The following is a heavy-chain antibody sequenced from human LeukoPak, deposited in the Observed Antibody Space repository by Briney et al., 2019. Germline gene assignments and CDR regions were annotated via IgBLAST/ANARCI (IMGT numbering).Heavy chain of an antibody. J-gene: IGHJ4*02. CDR3: AREWQYQFDY. CDR1: GGSVTNTNYY. D-gene: IGHD4-11*01. V-gene: IGHV4-39*07. CDR2: VYHSGIT. Sequence: PSETLSLTCTVSGGSVTNTNYYWAWIRQPPGEGLEWIGSVYHSGITYYTPSLKSRVSISVDTSRNHFSLKVTSVTAADTAVYYCAREWQYQFDYWGQGRLVTISS.